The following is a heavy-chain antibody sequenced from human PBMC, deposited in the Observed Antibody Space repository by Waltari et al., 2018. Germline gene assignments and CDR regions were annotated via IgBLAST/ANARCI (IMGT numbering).Heavy chain of an antibody. Sequence: QVQLQQWGAGLLKPSETLSLTCAVYGGSFSVYYWSWIRQPPGKGLEWIWESNRSGSTNYNPSLRGRVTIALDTSKNHCSLKLSAVTAADTAVYYCARADRGPRSGSSATPAWGPWGQGTLVTVSS. CDR3: ARADRGPRSGSSATPAWGP. D-gene: IGHD1-26*01. V-gene: IGHV4-34*01. CDR1: GGSFSVYY. J-gene: IGHJ5*02. CDR2: SNRSGST.